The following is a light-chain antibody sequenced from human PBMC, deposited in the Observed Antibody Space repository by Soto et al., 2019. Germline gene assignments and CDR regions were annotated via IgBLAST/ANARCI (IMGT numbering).Light chain of an antibody. CDR3: QQYNNWPPGAT. CDR1: RTVSNN. V-gene: IGKV3-15*01. Sequence: EIVMTQSPATLSVSPGERATLSYRASRTVSNNLAWYQQKPGQAPRLLIYYASTRATGIPARFSGSGSGTEFTLTISSLQSADFAVYYCQQYNNWPPGATFGPGTKVDIK. J-gene: IGKJ3*01. CDR2: YAS.